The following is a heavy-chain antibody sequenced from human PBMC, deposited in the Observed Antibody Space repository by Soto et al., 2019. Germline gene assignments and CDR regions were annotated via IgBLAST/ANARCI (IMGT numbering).Heavy chain of an antibody. V-gene: IGHV1-46*01. CDR1: GYTFTHYY. J-gene: IGHJ6*02. CDR3: ARDPLSSFAMDV. Sequence: ASVKVSCKASGYTFTHYYIHWVRQAPGQGLEWMGIINPNGGITTYAQKFRAGFTISADDSTSTAYMELTSLESDDTAVYYCARDPLSSFAMDVWGQGTTVTVSS. D-gene: IGHD3-10*02. CDR2: INPNGGIT.